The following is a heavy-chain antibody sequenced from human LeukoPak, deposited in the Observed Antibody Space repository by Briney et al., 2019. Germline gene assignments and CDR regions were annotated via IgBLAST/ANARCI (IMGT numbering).Heavy chain of an antibody. CDR1: GGSFSGYY. CDR2: INHSGST. J-gene: IGHJ5*02. D-gene: IGHD2-15*01. CDR3: ARGPPCCSGGSCYSNWFDP. Sequence: SETLSLTCAVYGGSFSGYYWSWIRQPPGKGLEWIGEINHSGSTKYNPSLKSRVTISVDTSKNQFSLKLSSVTAADTAVYYCARGPPCCSGGSCYSNWFDPWGQGTLVTVSS. V-gene: IGHV4-34*01.